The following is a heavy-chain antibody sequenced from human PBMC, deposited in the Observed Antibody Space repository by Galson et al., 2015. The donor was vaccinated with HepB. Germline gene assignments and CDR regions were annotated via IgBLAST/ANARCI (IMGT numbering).Heavy chain of an antibody. CDR3: ARYSIVVVPAATWAFDI. Sequence: TLSLTCTVSGGSISSGGYYWSWIRQHPGKGLEWIGYIYYSGSTYYNPSLKSRVTISVDTSKNQFSLKLSSVTAADTAVYYCARYSIVVVPAATWAFDIWGQGTMVTVSS. CDR1: GGSISSGGYY. D-gene: IGHD2-2*01. J-gene: IGHJ3*02. V-gene: IGHV4-31*03. CDR2: IYYSGST.